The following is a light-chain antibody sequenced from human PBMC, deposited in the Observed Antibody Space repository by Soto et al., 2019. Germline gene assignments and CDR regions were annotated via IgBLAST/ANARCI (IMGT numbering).Light chain of an antibody. CDR3: TSPTPGSLYV. J-gene: IGLJ1*01. CDR2: MVS. V-gene: IGLV2-14*01. Sequence: QSALTQPASVSGSPEQSITISCTGTSSDVGNYNYVSWYQQYPGRVPKLLIYMVSNRASGVSNRFSGSKSGNTASLTISGLQAEDEADYFCTSPTPGSLYVFGTGTKVTVL. CDR1: SSDVGNYNY.